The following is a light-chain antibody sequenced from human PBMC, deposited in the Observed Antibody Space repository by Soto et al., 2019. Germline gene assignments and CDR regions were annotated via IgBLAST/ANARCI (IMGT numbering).Light chain of an antibody. CDR2: EVS. CDR1: SRDVGGYDY. CDR3: SSFTTSSTSV. Sequence: QSVLTQPASVSGSPGQSITISCTGTSRDVGGYDYVSWYQQHPDKAPKLVIYEVSNRPSGVSTRFSGSKSGNTASLTISGLQADDEADYYCSSFTTSSTSVFGTGTKFTVL. J-gene: IGLJ1*01. V-gene: IGLV2-14*01.